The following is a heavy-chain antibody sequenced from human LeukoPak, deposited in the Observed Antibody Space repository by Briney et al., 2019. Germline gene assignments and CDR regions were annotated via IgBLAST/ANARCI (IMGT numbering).Heavy chain of an antibody. CDR1: GGTFSSYA. CDR3: ARRIEKRLESLFDP. D-gene: IGHD3-3*01. CDR2: IIPILGIA. Sequence: SVKVSCKASGGTFSSYAISWVRQAPGQGLEWMGRIIPILGIANYAQKFQGRVTITADKSTSTAYMELSSLRSEDTAVYYCARRIEKRLESLFDPWGQGTLVTVSS. J-gene: IGHJ5*02. V-gene: IGHV1-69*04.